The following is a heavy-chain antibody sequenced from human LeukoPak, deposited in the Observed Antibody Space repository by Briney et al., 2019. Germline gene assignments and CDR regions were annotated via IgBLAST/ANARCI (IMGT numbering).Heavy chain of an antibody. CDR3: AATLLAGYYYGSGTYYGLDV. V-gene: IGHV1-58*02. CDR2: IVVGSGNT. D-gene: IGHD3-10*01. CDR1: GFTFTSSA. Sequence: SVKVSCKASGFTFTSSAMQWVRQARGQRLEWIGWIVVGSGNTNYAQKFQERVTITRDMSTSTAYMELSSLRSKDTAVYYCAATLLAGYYYGSGTYYGLDVWGQGTTVTVSS. J-gene: IGHJ6*02.